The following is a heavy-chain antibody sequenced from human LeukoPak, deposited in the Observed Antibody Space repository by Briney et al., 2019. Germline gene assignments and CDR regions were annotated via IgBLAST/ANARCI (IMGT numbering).Heavy chain of an antibody. V-gene: IGHV3-30*18. D-gene: IGHD2-21*02. CDR1: GFTFSSYG. J-gene: IGHJ4*02. CDR3: AKDFYCGGDCYAIDH. CDR2: ISYDGSNK. Sequence: PGRSLRLSCAASGFTFSSYGMHWVRQAPGKGLEWVAVISYDGSNKYYADSVKGRFTISRDNSKNTLYLQMNSLRAEDTAVYYCAKDFYCGGDCYAIDHWGQGTLVTVSS.